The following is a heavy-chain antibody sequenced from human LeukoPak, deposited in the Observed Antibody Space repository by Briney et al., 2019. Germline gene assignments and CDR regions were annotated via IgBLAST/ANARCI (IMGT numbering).Heavy chain of an antibody. CDR1: GYTFTGYY. J-gene: IGHJ4*02. CDR3: ARVYYYDPAYFDY. V-gene: IGHV1-2*02. Sequence: ASVKVSCKASGYTFTGYYMHWVRQAPGQGLEWMGWINPNSGGTNYAQKFQGRVTMTRDTSISTAYMELSRLRSDDTAVYYCARVYYYDPAYFDYWGQGTLVTVSS. D-gene: IGHD3-22*01. CDR2: INPNSGGT.